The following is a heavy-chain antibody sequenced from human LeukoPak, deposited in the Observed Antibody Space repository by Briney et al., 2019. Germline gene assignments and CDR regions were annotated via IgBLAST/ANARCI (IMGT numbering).Heavy chain of an antibody. CDR2: IRYDGSNK. CDR1: GLAFSSFV. Sequence: SLRLSCAASGLAFSSFVTHWVRQTPGKGLERVACIRYDGSNKYYSESVKGRFTISRDNSKNTLYLQMNSLRPEDTAVYYCAKDPRDHSYGWSWRYFDYWGQGTLVTVSS. D-gene: IGHD5-18*01. V-gene: IGHV3-30*02. CDR3: AKDPRDHSYGWSWRYFDY. J-gene: IGHJ4*02.